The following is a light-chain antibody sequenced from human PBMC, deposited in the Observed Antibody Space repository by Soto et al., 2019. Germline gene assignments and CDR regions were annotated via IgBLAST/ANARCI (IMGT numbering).Light chain of an antibody. CDR1: QTVGKD. CDR2: DAS. V-gene: IGKV3-11*01. J-gene: IGKJ4*01. Sequence: IVLTQSPAPLSLSPGERASLSCRASQTVGKDLAWSQVRPGQAPRLLIFDASTRATGVPPRFSVSRSGPDFTLTIRRLDLEDFALYYCQQLIASPFTFVVGTSVLIK. CDR3: QQLIASPFT.